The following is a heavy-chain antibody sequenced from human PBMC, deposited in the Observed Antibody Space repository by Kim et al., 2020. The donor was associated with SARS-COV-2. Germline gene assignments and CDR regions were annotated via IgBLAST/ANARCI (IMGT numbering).Heavy chain of an antibody. CDR1: GFTFSSYA. J-gene: IGHJ3*02. V-gene: IGHV3-30-3*01. Sequence: GGSLRLSCAASGFTFSSYAMHWVRQAPGKGLEWVAVISYDGSNKYYADPVKGRFTTSRATSKNTLYLQMNSLRAEDTAVYYCARVQYSGTYRNAFDIWG. CDR2: ISYDGSNK. D-gene: IGHD1-26*01. CDR3: ARVQYSGTYRNAFDI.